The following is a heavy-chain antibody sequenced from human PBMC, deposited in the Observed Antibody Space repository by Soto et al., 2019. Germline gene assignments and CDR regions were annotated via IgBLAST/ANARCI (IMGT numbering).Heavy chain of an antibody. CDR3: ARDGVGLDY. CDR2: INHRGST. Sequence: TSETLSLTCAVYGGTCIGYYWSWIRQPPGKGLEWIGEINHRGSTNYNPSLKSRLTISVDTSKNQFSLKLSSVTAADTAVYYCARDGVGLDYWGQGTLVTVSS. J-gene: IGHJ4*02. CDR1: GGTCIGYY. V-gene: IGHV4-34*01.